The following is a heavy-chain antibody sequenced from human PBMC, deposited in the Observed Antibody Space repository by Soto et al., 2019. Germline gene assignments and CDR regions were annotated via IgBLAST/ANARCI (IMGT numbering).Heavy chain of an antibody. J-gene: IGHJ6*02. CDR1: GGSISSSNW. CDR3: ARDLRVRGVIDPYYYYGMDV. D-gene: IGHD3-10*01. CDR2: IYHSGST. Sequence: SETLSLTCAVSGGSISSSNWWSWVRQPPGKGLEWIGEIYHSGSTNYNPSLKSRVTISVDKSKNQFSLKLSSVTAADTAVYYCARDLRVRGVIDPYYYYGMDVWGQGTTVTVSS. V-gene: IGHV4-4*02.